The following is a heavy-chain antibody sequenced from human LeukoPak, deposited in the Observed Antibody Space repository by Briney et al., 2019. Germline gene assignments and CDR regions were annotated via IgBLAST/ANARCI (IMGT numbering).Heavy chain of an antibody. Sequence: PGRSLRLSCTASGFTFCDYAMSWVRQAPGKGLEWVGYIRSRAYGGDAEYAASVKGRFTITRDDSKSIAYLQMSSLNIEDTAVYYCARDGYGYNYMDVWGKGTTVTVSS. J-gene: IGHJ6*03. CDR1: GFTFCDYA. CDR3: ARDGYGYNYMDV. V-gene: IGHV3-49*04. CDR2: IRSRAYGGDA. D-gene: IGHD5-12*01.